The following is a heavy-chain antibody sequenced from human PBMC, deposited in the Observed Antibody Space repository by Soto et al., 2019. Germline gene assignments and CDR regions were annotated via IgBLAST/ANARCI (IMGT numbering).Heavy chain of an antibody. CDR2: INAANGDT. D-gene: IGHD6-13*01. CDR3: VRRHVSATGIDWFDP. J-gene: IGHJ5*02. V-gene: IGHV1-3*01. CDR1: GYTFTTYG. Sequence: ASVKVSCKASGYTFTTYGISWVRQAPGQRLEWMGWINAANGDTKYSPKFQGRVTITRDTSASTAYMELSSLRSEDTAVYYCVRRHVSATGIDWFDPWGQGTLVTAPQ.